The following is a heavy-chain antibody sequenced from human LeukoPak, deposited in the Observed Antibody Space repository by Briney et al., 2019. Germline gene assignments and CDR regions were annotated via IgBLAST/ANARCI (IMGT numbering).Heavy chain of an antibody. CDR2: INPNSGDT. V-gene: IGHV1-2*02. Sequence: ASVKVPCKASGYTLTGYYMHWLRQAPGQGLEWMGWINPNSGDTNYAQKFQGRVTMTRDTSISTAYMELSRLTSDDTAVYYCAKNPYEYYFDYWGQGTLVTVSS. CDR1: GYTLTGYY. CDR3: AKNPYEYYFDY. D-gene: IGHD5-12*01. J-gene: IGHJ4*02.